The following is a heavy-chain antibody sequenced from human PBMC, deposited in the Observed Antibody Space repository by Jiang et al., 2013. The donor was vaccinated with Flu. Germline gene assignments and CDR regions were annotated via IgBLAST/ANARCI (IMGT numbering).Heavy chain of an antibody. V-gene: IGHV3-30*03. CDR1: GFTFSSYG. D-gene: IGHD6-13*01. J-gene: IGHJ4*02. CDR3: ARTRGIANVFDY. CDR2: ISYDGSNK. Sequence: VQLVESGGGVVQPGRSLRLSCAASGFTFSSYGMHWVRQAPGKGLEWVAVISYDGSNKYYADSVKGRFTISRDNSKNTLYLQMNSLRAEDTAVYYCARTRGIANVFDYWGQGTXVTVSS.